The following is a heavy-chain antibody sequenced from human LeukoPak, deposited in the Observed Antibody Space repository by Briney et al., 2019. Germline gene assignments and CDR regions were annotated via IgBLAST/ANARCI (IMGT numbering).Heavy chain of an antibody. CDR1: GGSISSGGYY. D-gene: IGHD2-2*01. V-gene: IGHV4-31*03. CDR3: ARGLEYQLLNNWFDP. CDR2: IYYSGTT. Sequence: SETLSLTCTVSGGSISSGGYYWSWIRQHPGKGLEWIGHIYYSGTTYYNPSLKSRVTISVDTSKSQFSLRLRSVTAADTAVYYCARGLEYQLLNNWFDPWGQGTLVTVSS. J-gene: IGHJ5*02.